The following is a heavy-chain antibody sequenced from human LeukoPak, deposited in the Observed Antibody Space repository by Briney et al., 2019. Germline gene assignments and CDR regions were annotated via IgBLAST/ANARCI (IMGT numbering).Heavy chain of an antibody. D-gene: IGHD3-22*01. Sequence: GGSLRLSCAASGFTFSSYGMHWVRQAPGKGLEWVAVIWYDGSNKYYADSVKGRFTTSRDNSKNTLYLQMNSLRAEDTAVYYCAREGDYYDSSGFDYWGQGTLVTVSS. V-gene: IGHV3-33*01. CDR1: GFTFSSYG. CDR3: AREGDYYDSSGFDY. CDR2: IWYDGSNK. J-gene: IGHJ4*02.